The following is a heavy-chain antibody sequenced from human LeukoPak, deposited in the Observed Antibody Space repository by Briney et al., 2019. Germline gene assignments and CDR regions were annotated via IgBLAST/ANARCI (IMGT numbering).Heavy chain of an antibody. CDR2: IWYDGSNK. D-gene: IGHD6-13*01. V-gene: IGHV3-33*01. Sequence: PGGSLRLSCAASGFTFSSYGMHWVRQAPGKGLEWVAVIWYDGSNKYYADSVKGRFTISRDNSNKNVYLQMNSPSAEDTAVYYCARGYSNWYREGWFDSWGQGTLVIVSS. J-gene: IGHJ5*01. CDR3: ARGYSNWYREGWFDS. CDR1: GFTFSSYG.